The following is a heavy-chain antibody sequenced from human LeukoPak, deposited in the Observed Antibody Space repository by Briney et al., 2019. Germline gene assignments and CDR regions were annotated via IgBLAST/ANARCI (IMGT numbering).Heavy chain of an antibody. Sequence: GGSLRLSCAASGFTFSSYSIHWVRQAPGKGLEWVAVISYDGSTKYYADSVKGRFTISRDNSKNTLYLQMNSLRAEDTALYYCAKEACAGDCHRDYFDYWGQGTLVTVSS. J-gene: IGHJ4*02. CDR1: GFTFSSYS. V-gene: IGHV3-30*18. D-gene: IGHD2-21*02. CDR3: AKEACAGDCHRDYFDY. CDR2: ISYDGSTK.